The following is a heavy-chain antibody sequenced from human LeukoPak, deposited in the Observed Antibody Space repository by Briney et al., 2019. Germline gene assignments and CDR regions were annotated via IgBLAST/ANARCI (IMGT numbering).Heavy chain of an antibody. CDR2: VNHSGST. CDR3: ARVWFGELIDY. D-gene: IGHD3-10*01. CDR1: GGSFSGYH. Sequence: SETLSLTCAVYGGSFSGYHWSWIRQPPGKGLEWIGEVNHSGSTNYNPSLKSRVTISVDTSKNQFSLKLSSVTAADTAVYYCARVWFGELIDYWGQGTLVTVSS. V-gene: IGHV4-34*01. J-gene: IGHJ4*02.